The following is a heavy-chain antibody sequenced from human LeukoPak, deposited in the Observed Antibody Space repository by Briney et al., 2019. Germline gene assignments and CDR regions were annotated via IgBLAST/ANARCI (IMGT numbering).Heavy chain of an antibody. Sequence: PGGSLRLSCAASGFTFSSYWMSWVRQAPGKGLEWVANIKQDGSEKYYVDSVKGRFTISRDNAKNSLYLQMNSLRAEDTAVYYCARAAFGVVIISNYGMDVWGQGTTVTVSS. CDR2: IKQDGSEK. CDR1: GFTFSSYW. V-gene: IGHV3-7*03. J-gene: IGHJ6*02. D-gene: IGHD3-3*01. CDR3: ARAAFGVVIISNYGMDV.